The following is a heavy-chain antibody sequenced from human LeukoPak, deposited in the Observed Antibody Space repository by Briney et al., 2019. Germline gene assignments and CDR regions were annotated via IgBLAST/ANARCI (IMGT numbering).Heavy chain of an antibody. Sequence: NSGGSLRLSCAASGFTVSSNYMSWVRQAPGKGLEWVGRIKSKTDGGTTDYAAPVKGRFTISRDDSKNTLYLQMNSLKTEDTAVYYCTTDRSQLRWVFYYYGMDVWGQGTTVTVSS. CDR2: IKSKTDGGTT. CDR3: TTDRSQLRWVFYYYGMDV. CDR1: GFTVSSNY. V-gene: IGHV3-15*01. J-gene: IGHJ6*02. D-gene: IGHD4-23*01.